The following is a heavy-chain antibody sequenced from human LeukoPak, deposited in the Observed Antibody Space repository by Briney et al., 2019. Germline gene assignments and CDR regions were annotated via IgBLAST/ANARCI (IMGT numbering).Heavy chain of an antibody. Sequence: GGSLRLSCAASEFTFSSYAMPWVRQAPGKGLEWVAVISYDGSNKYYADSVKGRFTISRDNSKNTLYLQMNSLRAEDTAVYYCARDTKYYYGSGITDYWGQGTLVTVSS. J-gene: IGHJ4*02. CDR2: ISYDGSNK. CDR3: ARDTKYYYGSGITDY. CDR1: EFTFSSYA. D-gene: IGHD3-10*01. V-gene: IGHV3-30-3*01.